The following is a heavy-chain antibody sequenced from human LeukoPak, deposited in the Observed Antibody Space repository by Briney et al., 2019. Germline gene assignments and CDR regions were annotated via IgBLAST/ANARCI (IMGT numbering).Heavy chain of an antibody. CDR3: ARDTYYYDSSAPPGEDYFDY. CDR2: ISSSGSTI. D-gene: IGHD3-22*01. J-gene: IGHJ4*02. Sequence: PGGSLRLSCAASGFTFSDYYMSWIRQAPGKGLEWVSYISSSGSTIYYADSVKGRFTISRDNAKNSLYVQMNSLRSDDTAVYYCARDTYYYDSSAPPGEDYFDYWGQGTLVTVSS. V-gene: IGHV3-11*01. CDR1: GFTFSDYY.